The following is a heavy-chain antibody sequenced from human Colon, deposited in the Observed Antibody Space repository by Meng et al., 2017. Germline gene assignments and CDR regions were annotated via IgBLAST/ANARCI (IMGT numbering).Heavy chain of an antibody. D-gene: IGHD3-10*01. Sequence: SCAISGDSVSSDSAAWNWIRQSPSRGLEWLGRTFYRSKWYNDYAASVRSRITVSPDTSKNQFSLALNSVTPEDTAVYYCAREGTLVRGVINHLDYWGQGTLVTVSS. CDR2: TFYRSKWYN. V-gene: IGHV6-1*01. J-gene: IGHJ4*02. CDR3: AREGTLVRGVINHLDY. CDR1: GDSVSSDSAA.